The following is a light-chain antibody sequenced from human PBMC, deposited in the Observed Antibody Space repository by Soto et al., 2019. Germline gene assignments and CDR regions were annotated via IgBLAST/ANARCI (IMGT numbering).Light chain of an antibody. Sequence: QSVLTQPASVSGSPGQSITISCNGTSSDVGGYKYVSWYQQYPGKAPKLKIYEVSNRPSGVSNRFSGSKSGNTASLTISGLQAEDEADYYCSSYAGSSNVFGTGTKVTVL. V-gene: IGLV2-14*01. CDR2: EVS. J-gene: IGLJ1*01. CDR3: SSYAGSSNV. CDR1: SSDVGGYKY.